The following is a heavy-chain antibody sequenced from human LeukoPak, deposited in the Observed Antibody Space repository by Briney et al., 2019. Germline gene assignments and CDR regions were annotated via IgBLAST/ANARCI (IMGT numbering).Heavy chain of an antibody. J-gene: IGHJ6*02. Sequence: PSETLSLTYTVSGGSISSYYWSWIRQPPGKGLEWIGYIYYSGSTNYNPSLKSRVTISVDTSKNQFSLKLSSVTAADTAVYYCARGDGYYYGMDVWGQGTTVTVSS. CDR1: GGSISSYY. V-gene: IGHV4-59*01. CDR2: IYYSGST. CDR3: ARGDGYYYGMDV. D-gene: IGHD5-24*01.